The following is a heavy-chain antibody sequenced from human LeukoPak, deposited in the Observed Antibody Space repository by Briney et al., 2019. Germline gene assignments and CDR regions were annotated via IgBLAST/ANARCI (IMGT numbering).Heavy chain of an antibody. D-gene: IGHD2-21*01. CDR2: ISYDGTNK. CDR1: RFTFSTYG. V-gene: IGHV3-30*03. J-gene: IGHJ6*02. CDR3: ARTVVVTYYYGMDV. Sequence: PGRSLRLSCEASRFTFSTYGMHWVRQAPGKGLEWVTFISYDGTNKYYADSVKGRFTISRDNSENTLYLQMNSLRAEDTAVYYCARTVVVTYYYGMDVWGQGTTVTVSS.